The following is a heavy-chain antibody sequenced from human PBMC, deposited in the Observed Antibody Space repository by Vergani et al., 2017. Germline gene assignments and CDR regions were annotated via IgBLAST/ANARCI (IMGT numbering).Heavy chain of an antibody. Sequence: QVQLVQSGAEVKKPGASVKVSCKASGYTFTSYYMHWVRQAPGQGLEWMGIINPSGGSTSYAQKFQGRVTMTRDTSTSTVYMELSSLRSEDTAVYYCAKDGKMRTPFHYWGQGTLVTVSS. D-gene: IGHD1-1*01. J-gene: IGHJ4*02. CDR2: INPSGGST. CDR3: AKDGKMRTPFHY. V-gene: IGHV1-46*01. CDR1: GYTFTSYY.